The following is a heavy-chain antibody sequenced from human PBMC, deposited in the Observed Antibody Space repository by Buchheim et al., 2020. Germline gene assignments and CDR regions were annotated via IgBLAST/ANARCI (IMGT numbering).Heavy chain of an antibody. CDR1: GFTFSSYG. D-gene: IGHD1-1*01. J-gene: IGHJ5*02. Sequence: QVQLVESGGGVVQPGRSQRLSCAASGFTFSSYGMHWVRQAPGKGLEWVAVISYDGSNKYYADSVKGRFTISRDNSKNTLYLQMNSLRAEDTAVYYCAKDVVSNWSLNNWFDPWGQGTL. CDR2: ISYDGSNK. V-gene: IGHV3-30*18. CDR3: AKDVVSNWSLNNWFDP.